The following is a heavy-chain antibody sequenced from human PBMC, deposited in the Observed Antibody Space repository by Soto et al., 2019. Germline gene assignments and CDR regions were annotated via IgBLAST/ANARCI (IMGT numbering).Heavy chain of an antibody. J-gene: IGHJ4*02. CDR2: ISGSGGST. D-gene: IGHD2-15*01. V-gene: IGHV3-23*01. CDR1: GFTFSSYA. Sequence: PXGSVRLSCAAAGFTFSSYAMSWVRQAPGKGLEWVSAISGSGGSTYYADSVKGRFTISRDNSKNTLYLQMNSLRAEDTAVYYCAKLLGREVGPVDYWGQGTLVLVSS. CDR3: AKLLGREVGPVDY.